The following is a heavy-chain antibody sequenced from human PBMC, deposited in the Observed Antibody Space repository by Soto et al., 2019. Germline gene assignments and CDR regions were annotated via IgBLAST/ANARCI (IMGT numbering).Heavy chain of an antibody. CDR2: IKQDGSEK. V-gene: IGHV3-7*01. J-gene: IGHJ4*02. Sequence: GGSLRLSCAASGFTFSSYWMIWVRQAPGKGLEWVANIKQDGSEKYYVDSVKGRFTISRDNAKNSLYLQMNSLRAEDTAVYYCARDRVDILTSYYFDYWGQGTLVTVSS. D-gene: IGHD3-9*01. CDR1: GFTFSSYW. CDR3: ARDRVDILTSYYFDY.